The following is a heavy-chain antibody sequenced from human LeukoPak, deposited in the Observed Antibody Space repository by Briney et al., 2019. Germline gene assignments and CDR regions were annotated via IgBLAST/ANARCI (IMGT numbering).Heavy chain of an antibody. CDR3: ARDRRYYYYYMDV. V-gene: IGHV3-7*01. CDR1: GFTLSTYW. Sequence: GGSLRLSCAASGFTLSTYWMSWVRQAPGKGLEWVANIKQDGSEKYYVDSVEGRFAISRDNAKNSLYLQMNSLRAEDTAVYYCARDRRYYYYYMDVWGKGTTVTVSS. CDR2: IKQDGSEK. J-gene: IGHJ6*03.